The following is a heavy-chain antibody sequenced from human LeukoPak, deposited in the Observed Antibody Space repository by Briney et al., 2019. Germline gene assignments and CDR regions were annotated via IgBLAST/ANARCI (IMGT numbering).Heavy chain of an antibody. J-gene: IGHJ4*02. V-gene: IGHV4-39*07. CDR3: ARVAAAGNYYFDY. CDR1: GGSISSSSYY. D-gene: IGHD6-13*01. Sequence: PSETLSLTCTVSGGSISSSSYYWGWIRQPRGKGLEWIGSIYYSGSTYYNPSLKSRVTISIDTSKNQFSLKLSSVTAADTAVYFCARVAAAGNYYFDYWGQGTLVTVSS. CDR2: IYYSGST.